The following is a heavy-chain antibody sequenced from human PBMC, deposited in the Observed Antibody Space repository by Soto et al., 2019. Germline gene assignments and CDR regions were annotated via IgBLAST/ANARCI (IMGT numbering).Heavy chain of an antibody. CDR1: GFTFSSYA. D-gene: IGHD1-7*01. Sequence: EVQLLDSGGGLVQPGGSLRLSCAASGFTFSSYAMSWVRQAPGKGLEWVSSISGSGGGTYYADSVKGRFTTSRDNSKNTLFLQMDSLRAEDTAVYHCAKEGTPFYWYFDLWGRGTLVTVSS. V-gene: IGHV3-23*01. CDR3: AKEGTPFYWYFDL. CDR2: ISGSGGGT. J-gene: IGHJ2*01.